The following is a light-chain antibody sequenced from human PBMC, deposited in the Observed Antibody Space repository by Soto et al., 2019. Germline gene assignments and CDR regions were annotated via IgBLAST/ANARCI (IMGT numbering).Light chain of an antibody. V-gene: IGKV3-11*01. CDR1: LSISTH. J-gene: IGKJ1*01. Sequence: EIVMTQSPATLSVSPGERATLSCRASLSISTHLAWYEQKPGQAPRLLICGASTRATGIPPRFSGSGSGTDFTLTISSLEPEDFAVYYCQQRTNWPWTFGQGTKVDIK. CDR3: QQRTNWPWT. CDR2: GAS.